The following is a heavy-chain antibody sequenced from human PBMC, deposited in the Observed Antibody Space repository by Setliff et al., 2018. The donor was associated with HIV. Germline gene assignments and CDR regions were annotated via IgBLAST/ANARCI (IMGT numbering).Heavy chain of an antibody. CDR3: TTVETVFVEYDWFDP. CDR1: GFTFNNAW. D-gene: IGHD3-16*01. V-gene: IGHV3-15*01. CDR2: IKIKTDGGTT. Sequence: GGSLRLSCAASGFTFNNAWMNWVRQAPGKGLEWVGRIKIKTDGGTTDYAAPVKGRFTISRVGSNTVHLQMTRLTTEDTGVYYCTTVETVFVEYDWFDPWGPGTLVTVSS. J-gene: IGHJ5*02.